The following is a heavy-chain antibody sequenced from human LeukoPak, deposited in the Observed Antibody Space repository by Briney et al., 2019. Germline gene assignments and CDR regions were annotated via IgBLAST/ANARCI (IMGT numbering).Heavy chain of an antibody. V-gene: IGHV1-8*03. J-gene: IGHJ1*01. CDR1: GYTFTSYD. CDR3: ATSNAGLGGNFQH. Sequence: ASVKVSCKASGYTFTSYDINWVRQATGQGLEWMGWMNPDTGKIVYAQKFQGRVTITRNTSISTAYMELSSLRSDDTAVYYCATSNAGLGGNFQHWGQGTLVTVSS. CDR2: MNPDTGKI. D-gene: IGHD3-16*01.